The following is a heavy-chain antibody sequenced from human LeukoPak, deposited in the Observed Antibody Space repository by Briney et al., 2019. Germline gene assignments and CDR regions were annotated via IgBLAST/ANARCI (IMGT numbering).Heavy chain of an antibody. CDR1: GYTFTSYG. V-gene: IGHV1-18*01. D-gene: IGHD4-17*01. CDR2: ISAYNGIT. J-gene: IGHJ3*02. Sequence: ASVKVSCKASGYTFTSYGISWVRQAPGQGLEWMGWISAYNGITNYAQKLQGRVTMTTDTSTSTAYMELRSLRSDDTAVYYCARVPHGDYCCDAFDIWGQGTMVTVSS. CDR3: ARVPHGDYCCDAFDI.